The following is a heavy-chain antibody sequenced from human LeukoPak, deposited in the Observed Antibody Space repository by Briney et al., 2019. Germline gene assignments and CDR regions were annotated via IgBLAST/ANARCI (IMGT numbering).Heavy chain of an antibody. CDR1: GFTFDDYA. J-gene: IGHJ3*02. CDR3: TKGLSGSYSSDAFDI. V-gene: IGHV3-9*01. CDR2: ISWNSGSI. D-gene: IGHD1-26*01. Sequence: GGSLRLSCAASGFTFDDYAMHWVRQAPGKGLEWVSGISWNSGSIGYADSVKGRFTISRDNAKNSLYLQMNSLRAEDTALYYCTKGLSGSYSSDAFDIWGQGTMVTVSS.